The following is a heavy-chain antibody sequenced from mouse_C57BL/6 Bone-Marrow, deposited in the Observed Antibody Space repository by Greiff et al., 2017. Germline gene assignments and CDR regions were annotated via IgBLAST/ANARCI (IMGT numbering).Heavy chain of an antibody. V-gene: IGHV1-82*01. D-gene: IGHD2-4*01. Sequence: QVQLQQSGPELVKPGASVKISCKASGYAFSSSWMNWVKQRPGKGLEWIGRIYPGDGDTNYNGKFKGKATLTADKSSSTAYMQLSSLTSEDSAVYCCARWRLPLAYWGQGTLVTVSA. CDR1: GYAFSSSW. J-gene: IGHJ3*01. CDR3: ARWRLPLAY. CDR2: IYPGDGDT.